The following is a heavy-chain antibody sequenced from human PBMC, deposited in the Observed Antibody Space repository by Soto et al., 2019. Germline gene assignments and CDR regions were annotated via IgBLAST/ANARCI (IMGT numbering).Heavy chain of an antibody. CDR3: ARDVYGSGDNWFDP. V-gene: IGHV4-59*11. CDR1: GGSISSHY. D-gene: IGHD3-10*01. Sequence: SETLSLTCTVSGGSISSHYWSWIRQPPGKGLEWIGYIYYSGSTNYNPSLKSRVTISVDTSKNQFSLKLSSVTAADTAVYYCARDVYGSGDNWFDPWGQGTLVTVSS. J-gene: IGHJ5*02. CDR2: IYYSGST.